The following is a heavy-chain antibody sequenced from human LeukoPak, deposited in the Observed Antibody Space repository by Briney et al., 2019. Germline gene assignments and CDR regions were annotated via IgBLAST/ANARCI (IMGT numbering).Heavy chain of an antibody. CDR3: ARAGRITMKVDAFDI. V-gene: IGHV3-30-3*01. CDR2: ISYDGSNK. CDR1: GFTFSSYA. Sequence: GGSLRLSCAASGFTFSSYAMHWVRQAPGKGLEWVAVISYDGSNKYYADSVKGRFTISRDNSKNTLYLQMNSLRAEDTAVYYCARAGRITMKVDAFDIWGQGTMVTVSS. J-gene: IGHJ3*02. D-gene: IGHD3-22*01.